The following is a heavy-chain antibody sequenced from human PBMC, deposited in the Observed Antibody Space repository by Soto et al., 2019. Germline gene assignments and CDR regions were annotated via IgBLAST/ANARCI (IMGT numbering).Heavy chain of an antibody. Sequence: GGSLRLSCAASGFTFDDYTMHWVRQAPGKGLEWVSLISWDGGSTYYADSVKGRFTISRDNSKNSLYLQMNSLRTEDTALYYCAKGPDIAAAGTDDAFDIWGQGTMVTVSS. CDR2: ISWDGGST. CDR1: GFTFDDYT. D-gene: IGHD6-13*01. V-gene: IGHV3-43*01. J-gene: IGHJ3*02. CDR3: AKGPDIAAAGTDDAFDI.